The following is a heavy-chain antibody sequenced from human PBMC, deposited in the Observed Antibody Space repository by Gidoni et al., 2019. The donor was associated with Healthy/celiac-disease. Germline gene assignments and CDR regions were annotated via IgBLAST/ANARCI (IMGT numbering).Heavy chain of an antibody. Sequence: QVQLVESGGGVVKPGRSLRLSCAASGFTFSSYAMHWVRQAPGKGLEWVAVISYDGSNKYYADSVKGRFTISRDNSKNTLYLQMNSLRAEDTAVYYCAREGAYDFWTRYYYYGMDVWGQGTTVTVSS. CDR3: AREGAYDFWTRYYYYGMDV. V-gene: IGHV3-30-3*01. D-gene: IGHD3-3*01. J-gene: IGHJ6*02. CDR2: ISYDGSNK. CDR1: GFTFSSYA.